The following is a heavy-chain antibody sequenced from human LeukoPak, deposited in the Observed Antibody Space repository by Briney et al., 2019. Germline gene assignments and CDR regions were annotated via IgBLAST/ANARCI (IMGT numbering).Heavy chain of an antibody. CDR1: GFRFTDYP. V-gene: IGHV3-23*01. J-gene: IGHJ6*02. CDR2: LGRSGEYK. Sequence: GGSLRLSRAASGFRFTDYPMSWVRQAPGKGLEWVAGLGRSGEYKYYADSVKGRFTISRDNSKDTVSLQMNSLRAEDSAIYFCVKDRPCETCMPMDAWGQGTTVTVSS. D-gene: IGHD2-2*01. CDR3: VKDRPCETCMPMDA.